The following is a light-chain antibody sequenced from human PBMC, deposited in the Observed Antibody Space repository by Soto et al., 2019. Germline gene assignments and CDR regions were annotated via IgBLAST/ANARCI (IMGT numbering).Light chain of an antibody. CDR3: HQYFSLPRT. CDR2: WAS. CDR1: QSILHSPTHNNY. V-gene: IGKV4-1*01. Sequence: DVVMTQSPDSLAVSLGERATINCKSSQSILHSPTHNNYLAWYQKKPGQPPKLLIYWASSRESGVPDRFSGSGSGTDFTLTINSLQAEDAAVYYWHQYFSLPRTFGQGTKVEIK. J-gene: IGKJ1*01.